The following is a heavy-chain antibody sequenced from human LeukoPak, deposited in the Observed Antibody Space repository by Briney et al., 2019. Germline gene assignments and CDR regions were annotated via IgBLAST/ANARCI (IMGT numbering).Heavy chain of an antibody. Sequence: SETLSLTCTVSGGSISSYYWSWIRQPPGKGLEWIEYIYYSGSTNYNPSLKSRVTISVDTSKNQFSLKLSSVTAVDTAVYYCARGLDNWNYVYYYYYGMDVWGQGTTVTVSS. CDR2: IYYSGST. V-gene: IGHV4-59*12. J-gene: IGHJ6*02. CDR1: GGSISSYY. D-gene: IGHD1-7*01. CDR3: ARGLDNWNYVYYYYYGMDV.